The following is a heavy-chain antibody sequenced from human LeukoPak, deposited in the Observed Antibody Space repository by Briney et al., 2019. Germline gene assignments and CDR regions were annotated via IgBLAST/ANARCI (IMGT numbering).Heavy chain of an antibody. J-gene: IGHJ3*02. CDR3: ARDRGEWELPEHDAFDI. D-gene: IGHD1-26*01. V-gene: IGHV4-4*07. CDR1: GGSISSYY. CDR2: IYTSGST. Sequence: PSETLSLTCTVSGGSISSYYWSWIRQPAGKGLEWIGRIYTSGSTNYNLSLKSRVTMSVDTSKNQFSLKLSSVTAADTAVYYCARDRGEWELPEHDAFDIWGQGTMVTVSS.